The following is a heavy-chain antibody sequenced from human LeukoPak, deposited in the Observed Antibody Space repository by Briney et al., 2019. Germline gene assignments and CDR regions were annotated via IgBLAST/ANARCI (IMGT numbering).Heavy chain of an antibody. D-gene: IGHD6-13*01. J-gene: IGHJ4*02. CDR3: ARDFRIAAVHREYYFDY. CDR2: ISGSGGST. Sequence: PGGSLRLSCAASGFTFSSYAMSWVRQAPGKGLEWVSAISGSGGSTYYADSVKGRFTISRDNSKNTLYLQMGSLRAEDMAVYYCARDFRIAAVHREYYFDYWGQGTLVTVSS. CDR1: GFTFSSYA. V-gene: IGHV3-23*01.